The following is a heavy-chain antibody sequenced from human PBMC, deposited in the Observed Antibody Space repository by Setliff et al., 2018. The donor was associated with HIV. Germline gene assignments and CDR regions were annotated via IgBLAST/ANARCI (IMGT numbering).Heavy chain of an antibody. J-gene: IGHJ3*02. CDR2: IYWDDDR. Sequence: SGPMLVNPTQTLTLTCTFSGFSLSTSGVGVGWIRQPPGKALEWLALIYWDDDRRYSPSLRSRLTITKDTSKNQVVLTMTNMDPVDTATYYCAHKSIQLWSYDAFDIWGQGTLVTVSS. CDR1: GFSLSTSGVG. V-gene: IGHV2-5*02. CDR3: AHKSIQLWSYDAFDI. D-gene: IGHD5-18*01.